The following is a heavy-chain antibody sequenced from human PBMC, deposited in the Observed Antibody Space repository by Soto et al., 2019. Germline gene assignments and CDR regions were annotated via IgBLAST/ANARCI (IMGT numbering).Heavy chain of an antibody. J-gene: IGHJ4*02. D-gene: IGHD6-19*01. CDR2: IYYSGST. CDR1: GGSISSSSYY. CDR3: ARRTVNIRTFYSGLKTHCFDY. Sequence: SEALSLTCAVSGGSISSSSYYWGWIRQPPGKGLEWIGSIYYSGSTYYTPSLQSRVAISVDTSKNQFSLKLNSVTAADTAVYYCARRTVNIRTFYSGLKTHCFDYWGQGTLVTVSS. V-gene: IGHV4-39*01.